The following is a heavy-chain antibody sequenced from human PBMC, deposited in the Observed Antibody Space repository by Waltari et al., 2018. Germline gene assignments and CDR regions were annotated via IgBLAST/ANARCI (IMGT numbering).Heavy chain of an antibody. Sequence: VQLLESGGGVVQPGGSLRLSCAASGLIFSSHGMHWVRQIPGKGLGWVALTGLDGNKNFDADSVRGRFTISRDNSNNIVFLQRNSLRPEDSGVYYCAKDGDYSLTEYDAFDVWGQGTVVTVSP. CDR2: TGLDGNKN. J-gene: IGHJ3*01. CDR3: AKDGDYSLTEYDAFDV. V-gene: IGHV3-30*02. CDR1: GLIFSSHG. D-gene: IGHD4-17*01.